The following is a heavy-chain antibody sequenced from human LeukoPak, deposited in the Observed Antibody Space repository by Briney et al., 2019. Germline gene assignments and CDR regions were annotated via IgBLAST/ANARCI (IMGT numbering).Heavy chain of an antibody. J-gene: IGHJ4*02. CDR2: INPNSGGT. CDR1: GYTFTGYY. CDR3: ASGYDSSGYVDY. Sequence: ASVKASCKASGYTFTGYYMHWLRQAPGQGLEWMGRINPNSGGTNYAQKFQGRVTMTRDTSISTAYMELSRLRSDDTAVYYCASGYDSSGYVDYWGQGTLVTVSS. D-gene: IGHD3-22*01. V-gene: IGHV1-2*06.